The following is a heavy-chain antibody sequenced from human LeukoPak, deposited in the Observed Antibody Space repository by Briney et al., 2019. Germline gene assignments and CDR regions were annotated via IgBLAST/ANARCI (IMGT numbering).Heavy chain of an antibody. D-gene: IGHD6-13*01. Sequence: GGSLRLSCAASGFTFSSYAMHWVRQTPGKGLEWVAVISYDGSNKYYADSVKGRFTISRDNSKNTLYLQMNSLRAEDTVVYYCARELSSSWYDQGYFDYWGQGTLVTVSS. CDR1: GFTFSSYA. CDR2: ISYDGSNK. J-gene: IGHJ4*02. CDR3: ARELSSSWYDQGYFDY. V-gene: IGHV3-30-3*01.